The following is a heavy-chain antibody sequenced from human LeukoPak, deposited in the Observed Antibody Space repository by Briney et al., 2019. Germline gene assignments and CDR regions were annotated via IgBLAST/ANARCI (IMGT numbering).Heavy chain of an antibody. CDR1: GLIFSSYG. Sequence: GGSLRLSCEASGLIFSSYGMDWVRQAPGKGLEWVAVIWYDGSDEYYADSVKGRFTISRDNSKNTLYLQMNSLRAEDTAVYYCARGPLGGSGRNGLDVWGQGTTVTVSS. D-gene: IGHD3-10*01. J-gene: IGHJ6*02. V-gene: IGHV3-33*01. CDR2: IWYDGSDE. CDR3: ARGPLGGSGRNGLDV.